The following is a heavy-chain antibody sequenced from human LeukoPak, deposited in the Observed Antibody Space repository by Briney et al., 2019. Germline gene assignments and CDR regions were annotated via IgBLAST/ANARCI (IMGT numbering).Heavy chain of an antibody. CDR1: GYTFTGYY. CDR3: ARVSVPGIAAAGT. D-gene: IGHD6-13*01. Sequence: ASVKVSCKASGYTFTGYYMHWVRQAPGQGLEWMGWINPNSGGTNYAQKFQGRVTMTRDTSISTAYMELSRLRSDDTAVYYCARVSVPGIAAAGTWGQGTLVTVSS. V-gene: IGHV1-2*02. CDR2: INPNSGGT. J-gene: IGHJ4*02.